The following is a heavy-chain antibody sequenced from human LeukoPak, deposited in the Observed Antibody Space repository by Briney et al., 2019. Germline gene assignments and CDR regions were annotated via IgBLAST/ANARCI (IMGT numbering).Heavy chain of an antibody. D-gene: IGHD3-22*01. V-gene: IGHV3-30-3*01. Sequence: GRSLRLSCAASGFTFSSYAMHWVRQAPGKGLEWVAVISYDGSNKYYADSVKGRFTISRDNSKNTLYLQMNSLRAEDTAVYYCARDRIYYDSSGYYYYGMDVWGQGTTVTVSS. CDR3: ARDRIYYDSSGYYYYGMDV. CDR2: ISYDGSNK. J-gene: IGHJ6*02. CDR1: GFTFSSYA.